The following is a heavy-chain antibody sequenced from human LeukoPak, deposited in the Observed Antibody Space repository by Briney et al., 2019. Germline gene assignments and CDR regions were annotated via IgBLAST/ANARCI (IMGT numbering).Heavy chain of an antibody. CDR3: ARVGNGGY. Sequence: GGALTLSCAASVFTFSSYSMNWVRQAPGKGLEWVSSISSSSSYIYYADSVKGRFTISRDNAKTSLYLQMNSLRAEDKAVYYCARVGNGGYWGQGTLVTVSS. J-gene: IGHJ4*02. D-gene: IGHD4-23*01. CDR2: ISSSSSYI. CDR1: VFTFSSYS. V-gene: IGHV3-21*01.